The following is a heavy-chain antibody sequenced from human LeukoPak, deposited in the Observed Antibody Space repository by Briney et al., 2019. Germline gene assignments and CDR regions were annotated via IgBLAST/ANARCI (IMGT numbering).Heavy chain of an antibody. CDR1: GFTFSRYS. CDR2: ISISSNYI. V-gene: IGHV3-21*01. J-gene: IGHJ3*02. CDR3: ARGSRFGVVERDAFDI. D-gene: IGHD3-3*01. Sequence: PGGSLRLSCAASGFTFSRYSMNWVRQAPGKGLEWVSSISISSNYIYYSDSVKGRFTIHRDNAKSSLYLQVNSLRAEDTAVYYCARGSRFGVVERDAFDIWGLGTMVTVSS.